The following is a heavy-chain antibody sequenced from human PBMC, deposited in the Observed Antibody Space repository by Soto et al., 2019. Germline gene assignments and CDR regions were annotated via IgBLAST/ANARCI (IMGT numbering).Heavy chain of an antibody. D-gene: IGHD3-22*01. CDR2: ISNDGVHT. Sequence: PGGSLRLSCVASGFFFNTYTMHWVRQAPGKGLEYLLAISNDGVHTYYADSVKGRFTISRDNSKNTLYLQMNSLRAEDTAVYYCARKYYYDSSGFNWFDPWGQGTLVTVSS. CDR1: GFFFNTYT. CDR3: ARKYYYDSSGFNWFDP. V-gene: IGHV3-64*02. J-gene: IGHJ5*02.